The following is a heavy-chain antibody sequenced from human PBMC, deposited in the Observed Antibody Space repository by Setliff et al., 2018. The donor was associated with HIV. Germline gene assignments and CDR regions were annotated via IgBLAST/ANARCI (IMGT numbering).Heavy chain of an antibody. CDR2: IYYSGST. CDR1: GGSISSSVYY. CDR3: ARVFVDTAVLRVLEYYFDS. J-gene: IGHJ4*02. D-gene: IGHD5-18*01. V-gene: IGHV4-39*07. Sequence: LSLTCTVSGGSISSSVYYWGWIRQPPGKGLEWIGSIYYSGSTYYTPSLKSRITISLDTSKNQFSLRMRSVTAADTAVYYCARVFVDTAVLRVLEYYFDSWGRGTLVTVSS.